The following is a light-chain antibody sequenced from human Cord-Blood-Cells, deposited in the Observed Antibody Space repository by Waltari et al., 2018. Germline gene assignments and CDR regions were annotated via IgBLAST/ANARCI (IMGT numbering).Light chain of an antibody. CDR1: SGSISSNS. J-gene: IGLJ3*02. V-gene: IGLV6-57*01. CDR3: QSYDSSNRV. Sequence: NFMLTQPHSVSASPVKTVTISCTRSSGSISSNSVQWYQQRPGSSPPTVIYEDNQRPSGIPDRFSGSIDSSSNSASLTISGLKTEDEADYYCQSYDSSNRVFGGGTKLTVL. CDR2: EDN.